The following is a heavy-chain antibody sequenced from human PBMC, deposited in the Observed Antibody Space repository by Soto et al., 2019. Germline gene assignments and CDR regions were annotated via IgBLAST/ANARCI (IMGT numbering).Heavy chain of an antibody. D-gene: IGHD2-2*01. J-gene: IGHJ6*02. CDR3: ANIVVAPAALPLDV. CDR1: GFTFSSYD. CDR2: ISYDGSNK. V-gene: IGHV3-30-3*01. Sequence: PXGSLRLSCAASGFTFSSYDLHWVRQAPGKGLEWVAVISYDGSNKYYADSVKGRFSISRDNSKNTLYLQMNSLRAEDTAVYYCANIVVAPAALPLDVWGQGTTATVSS.